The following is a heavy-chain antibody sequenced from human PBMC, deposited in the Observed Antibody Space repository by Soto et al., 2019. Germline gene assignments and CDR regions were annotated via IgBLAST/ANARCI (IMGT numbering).Heavy chain of an antibody. CDR1: GFTFRNYA. CDR3: AKAYFVWSSEQPYHFDY. J-gene: IGHJ4*02. Sequence: EVQLLDSGGGLVQPGGSLRLSCAASGFTFRNYAMTGVRQGPGKGLEWVSGISGSGGRSYYADSVKGRFTISRDNSKSTLYLQMNSLRAEETAVYYCAKAYFVWSSEQPYHFDYWGQGTLVTVSS. V-gene: IGHV3-23*01. D-gene: IGHD3-16*01. CDR2: ISGSGGRS.